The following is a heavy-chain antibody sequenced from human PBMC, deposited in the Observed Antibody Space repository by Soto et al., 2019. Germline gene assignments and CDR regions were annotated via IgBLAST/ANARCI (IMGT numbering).Heavy chain of an antibody. CDR2: IYYTGST. D-gene: IGHD6-13*01. Sequence: QQELQESGPGLVKPAETLSLTCTVSGGSISSSDYWWGWIRQPPGKGLEWIGSIYYTGSTYYNPSLKRRVIISVDTSKNQFSLRLSSVTAADTAVYYCARQIGRGSWSLDHWGQGTLVTVSS. CDR1: GGSISSSDYW. V-gene: IGHV4-39*01. J-gene: IGHJ4*02. CDR3: ARQIGRGSWSLDH.